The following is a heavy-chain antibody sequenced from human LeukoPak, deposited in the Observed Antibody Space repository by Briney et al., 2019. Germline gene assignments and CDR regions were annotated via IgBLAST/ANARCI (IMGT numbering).Heavy chain of an antibody. CDR1: GFTFSSYS. V-gene: IGHV3-48*04. Sequence: PGGSLRLSCAAAGFTFSSYSMNWFRQAPGKRLEWGSYISSSSSTIYYADSVKGRFTISRDTAKNSLYLQMNSLRAEDTAVYYCARDHHDLNWFDPWGQGTLVTVSS. D-gene: IGHD1-14*01. CDR3: ARDHHDLNWFDP. J-gene: IGHJ5*02. CDR2: ISSSSSTI.